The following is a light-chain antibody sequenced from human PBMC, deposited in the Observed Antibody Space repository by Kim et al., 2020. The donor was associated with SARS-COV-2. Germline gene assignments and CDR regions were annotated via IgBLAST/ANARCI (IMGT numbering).Light chain of an antibody. Sequence: GQPITIYSTGNSSDVGGYSHVSWYQQHPGKAPKLMIYDVSNRPSGVSNRFSGSESGNTASLTISGLQAEDEADYYCSSYTSSSTLVFGGGTQLTVL. CDR3: SSYTSSSTLV. V-gene: IGLV2-14*03. CDR2: DVS. CDR1: SSDVGGYSH. J-gene: IGLJ3*02.